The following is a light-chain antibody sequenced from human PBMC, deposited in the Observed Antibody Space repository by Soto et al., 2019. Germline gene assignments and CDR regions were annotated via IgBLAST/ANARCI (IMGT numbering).Light chain of an antibody. CDR2: DVS. J-gene: IGLJ1*01. Sequence: QSALTQPASVSGSPGQSITISCTGTSSDVGGYKYVSWYQQHPGKAPKLMIYDVSYRPSGVSNRFSGSKSGNTASLTISGLQAEDEAGYYCSSYTSSSTPDFGTGTKLTVL. V-gene: IGLV2-14*01. CDR1: SSDVGGYKY. CDR3: SSYTSSSTPD.